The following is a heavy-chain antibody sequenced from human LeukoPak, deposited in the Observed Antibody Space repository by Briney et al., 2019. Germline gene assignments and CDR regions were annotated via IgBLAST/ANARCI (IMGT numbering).Heavy chain of an antibody. D-gene: IGHD4-17*01. Sequence: PSETLSLTCTVSGGSISSYYWSWIRQPPGKGLEWIGYIYYSGKTNYNPSLKSRVTTSADTSKNEFSLKLSSVTAADTAVYYCARAGTNLGDYDYWGQGTLVTVSS. J-gene: IGHJ4*02. CDR1: GGSISSYY. CDR2: IYYSGKT. CDR3: ARAGTNLGDYDY. V-gene: IGHV4-59*08.